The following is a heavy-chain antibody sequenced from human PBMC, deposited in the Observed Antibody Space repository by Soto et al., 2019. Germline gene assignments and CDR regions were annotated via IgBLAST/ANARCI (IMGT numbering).Heavy chain of an antibody. CDR3: ANYCSRGICKIDY. CDR2: ISGGGGGT. J-gene: IGHJ4*02. CDR1: GFTFSNYA. Sequence: EVQLLESGGGLVQPGGSLRLSCAASGFTFSNYAMSWVRQAPGKGLEWVSAISGGGGGTYYADSVKGRFTISRDNSRNTLYLQMSSLRAEDTAVYYCANYCSRGICKIDYWGQGTLVTVSS. D-gene: IGHD2-15*01. V-gene: IGHV3-23*01.